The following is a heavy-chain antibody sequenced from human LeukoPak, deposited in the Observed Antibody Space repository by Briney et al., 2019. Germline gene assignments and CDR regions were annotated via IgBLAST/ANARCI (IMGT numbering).Heavy chain of an antibody. V-gene: IGHV3-7*01. J-gene: IGHJ4*02. Sequence: GGSLRLSCAASGFTFSNYWMNWVRQAPGKGLEWVASIKQDGSEKYCVDSVKGRFTISRDNAKSSVYLQMNSLRAEDTAVYYCANGYCSSTSCYIVFWGQGTLVTVSS. CDR2: IKQDGSEK. D-gene: IGHD2-2*02. CDR3: ANGYCSSTSCYIVF. CDR1: GFTFSNYW.